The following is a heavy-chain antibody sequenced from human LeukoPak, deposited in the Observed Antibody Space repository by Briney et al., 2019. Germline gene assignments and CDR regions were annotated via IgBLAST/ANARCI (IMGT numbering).Heavy chain of an antibody. D-gene: IGHD2-2*01. CDR3: ARMCSSTSCHDAFDI. CDR1: GFTFSSYS. V-gene: IGHV3-21*01. CDR2: NSSSSSYI. Sequence: GGSLRLSCAASGFTFSSYSMNWVRQAPGKGLEWVSSNSSSSSYIYYADSVKGRFTISRDNAKNSLYLQMNSLRAEDTAVYYCARMCSSTSCHDAFDIWGQGTMVTVSS. J-gene: IGHJ3*02.